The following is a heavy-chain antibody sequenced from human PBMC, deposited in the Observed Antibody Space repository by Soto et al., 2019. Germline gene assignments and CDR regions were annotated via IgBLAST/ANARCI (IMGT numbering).Heavy chain of an antibody. CDR3: ARVGYDFWSGQGWFDP. Sequence: QVQLQQWGAGLLTPSETLSLTCAFYGGSFRGSYWSWIRQTPGKGLGWIGEINHSGSTNYNPSLKSRVTISVDTSKNQFSLKLSSVTAADTSVYYCARVGYDFWSGQGWFDPWGQGTLVTVSS. CDR1: GGSFRGSY. D-gene: IGHD3-3*01. V-gene: IGHV4-34*01. J-gene: IGHJ5*02. CDR2: INHSGST.